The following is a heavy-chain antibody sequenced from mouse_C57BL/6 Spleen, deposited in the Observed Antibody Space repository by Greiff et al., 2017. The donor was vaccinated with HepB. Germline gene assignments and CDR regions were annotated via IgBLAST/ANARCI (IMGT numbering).Heavy chain of an antibody. D-gene: IGHD1-1*01. V-gene: IGHV1-82*01. CDR1: GYAFSSSW. CDR3: ARYYYGSSWAY. J-gene: IGHJ3*01. CDR2: IYPGDGDT. Sequence: QVQLQQSGPELVKPGASVKISCKASGYAFSSSWMNWVKQRPGKGLEWIGRIYPGDGDTNYNGKFKGKATLTADKSSSTAYMQLSSLTSEDSAVYFCARYYYGSSWAYWGQGTLVTVSA.